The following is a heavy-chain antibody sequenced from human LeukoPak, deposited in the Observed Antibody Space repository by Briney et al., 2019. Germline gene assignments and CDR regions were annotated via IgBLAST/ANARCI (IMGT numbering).Heavy chain of an antibody. J-gene: IGHJ6*03. CDR2: IYHSGST. Sequence: PSETLSLTCTVSGYSISSGYYWGWIRQPPGKGLEWIGSIYHSGSTCYNPSLKSRVTISVDTSKNQFSLKLSSVTAADTAVYYCARDNYGGNSIYYYYMDVWGKGTTVTVSS. CDR1: GYSISSGYY. D-gene: IGHD4-23*01. CDR3: ARDNYGGNSIYYYYMDV. V-gene: IGHV4-38-2*02.